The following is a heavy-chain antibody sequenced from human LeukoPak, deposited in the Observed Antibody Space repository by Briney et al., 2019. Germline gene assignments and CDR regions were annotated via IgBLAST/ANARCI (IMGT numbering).Heavy chain of an antibody. J-gene: IGHJ5*02. CDR1: GGSISSYY. V-gene: IGHV4-59*08. CDR3: ARLVDWFDP. Sequence: SETLSLTCTVSGGSISSYYWSWIRQAPGKGLEWFGYIYYSGSTNNNPSLKSRVTISVDTSKNQFSLKLSSVTAADTAVYYCARLVDWFDPWGQGTLVTVSS. CDR2: IYYSGST.